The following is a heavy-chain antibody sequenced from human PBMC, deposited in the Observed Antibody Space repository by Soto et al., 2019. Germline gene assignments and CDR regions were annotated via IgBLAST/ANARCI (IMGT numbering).Heavy chain of an antibody. CDR1: GFTFSSYW. J-gene: IGHJ3*02. CDR2: INSDGSST. CDR3: VREESAFGYRPQVVDTFDI. V-gene: IGHV3-74*01. Sequence: PGGSLRLSCAASGFTFSSYWMHWVRQAPGKGLVWVSRINSDGSSTSYADSVKGRFTISRDNAKNTLYLQMNSLRAEDTAVYYCVREESAFGYRPQVVDTFDIWAKGQWSPSPQ. D-gene: IGHD3-16*01.